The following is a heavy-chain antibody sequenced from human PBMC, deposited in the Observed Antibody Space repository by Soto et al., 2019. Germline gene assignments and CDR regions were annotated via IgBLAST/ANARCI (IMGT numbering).Heavy chain of an antibody. V-gene: IGHV3-33*01. CDR2: IWYDGSNK. Sequence: GGSLRLSCAASGFTFSSYGMHWVRQAPGKGLEGVAVIWYDGSNKYYADSVKGRFTISRDNSKNTLYLQMNSLRAEDTAVYYCARDTTVTALDYWGQGTLVTVSS. D-gene: IGHD4-17*01. CDR3: ARDTTVTALDY. J-gene: IGHJ4*02. CDR1: GFTFSSYG.